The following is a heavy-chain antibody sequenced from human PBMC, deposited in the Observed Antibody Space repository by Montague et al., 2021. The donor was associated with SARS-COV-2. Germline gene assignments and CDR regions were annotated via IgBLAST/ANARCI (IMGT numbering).Heavy chain of an antibody. CDR2: IYHRGST. CDR3: AVNSNYYYYYGMDV. D-gene: IGHD4-11*01. Sequence: SETLSLTCTVSGYSISSGYCWGWIRQPPKKGLEWIGSIYHRGSTYNNSSLNRRDIISVDTSKNQSSLLLSSVTAADTAVYYCAVNSNYYYYYGMDVWGQGTTVTVSS. J-gene: IGHJ6*02. V-gene: IGHV4-38-2*02. CDR1: GYSISSGYC.